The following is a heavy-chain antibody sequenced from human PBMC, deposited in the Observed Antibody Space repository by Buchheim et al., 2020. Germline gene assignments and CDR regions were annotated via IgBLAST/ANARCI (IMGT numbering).Heavy chain of an antibody. CDR2: MNLDSGNT. CDR1: GYTFTSYD. D-gene: IGHD3-9*01. CDR3: AREYYDILTGSQAVYYGMDV. Sequence: QVQLVQSGADVKRPGASVKVSCKASGYTFTSYDINWVRQATGQGLEWMGWMNLDSGNTGYAQKFQGWVTMTRDTSISTAYMELSRLRSDDTAVYYCAREYYDILTGSQAVYYGMDVWGQGTT. V-gene: IGHV1-8*01. J-gene: IGHJ6*02.